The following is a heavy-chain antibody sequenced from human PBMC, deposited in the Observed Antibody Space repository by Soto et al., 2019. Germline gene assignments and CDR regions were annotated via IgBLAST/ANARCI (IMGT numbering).Heavy chain of an antibody. D-gene: IGHD6-13*01. CDR2: IYSTGNT. Sequence: QLQLQESGPGLVKPSETLSLSCTVSGGPITSSSYWGWIRQPPGKGLEWIGSIYSTGNTYYNPSLKGRVTISADTSKNQFSLNLSSVTAADTAVYYCRSSSRYSTDVWGQGTTVYVSS. CDR3: RSSSRYSTDV. CDR1: GGPITSSSY. J-gene: IGHJ6*02. V-gene: IGHV4-39*01.